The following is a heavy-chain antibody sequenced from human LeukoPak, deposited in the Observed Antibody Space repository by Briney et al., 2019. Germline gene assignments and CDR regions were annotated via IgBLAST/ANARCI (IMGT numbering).Heavy chain of an antibody. Sequence: SGTLSLTCAVSGGFISSGNWWSWVRQHPGKGLEWIGEIYHSESTNYNPSLKSRVTISVDKSKNQFSLKLSSVTAADTAVYYCARGGISIVALDYWGQGTLVTVSS. CDR1: GGFISSGNW. CDR2: IYHSEST. CDR3: ARGGISIVALDY. J-gene: IGHJ4*02. D-gene: IGHD6-13*01. V-gene: IGHV4-4*02.